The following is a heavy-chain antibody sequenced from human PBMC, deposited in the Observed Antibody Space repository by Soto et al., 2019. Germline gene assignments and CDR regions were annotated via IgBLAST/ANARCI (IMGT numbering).Heavy chain of an antibody. CDR1: GFTFSSYS. Sequence: HPGGSLRLSCAASGFTFSSYSMNWVRQAPGKGLEWVSYISSSSSTIYYADSVKGRFTISRDNAKNSLHLQMNSLRAEDTAVYYCAKEGYYDSSGYYYSVNYFDYWGQGTLVTVSS. J-gene: IGHJ4*02. D-gene: IGHD3-22*01. CDR3: AKEGYYDSSGYYYSVNYFDY. V-gene: IGHV3-48*01. CDR2: ISSSSSTI.